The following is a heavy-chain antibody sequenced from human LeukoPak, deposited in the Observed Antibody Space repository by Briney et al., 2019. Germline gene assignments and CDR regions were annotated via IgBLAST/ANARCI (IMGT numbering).Heavy chain of an antibody. CDR2: IYYSGST. CDR1: GGSISSSSYY. Sequence: PSETLSLTCTVSGGSISSSSYYWGWIRQPPGKGLEWIGSIYYSGSTYYNPSLKSRVTISVDTSKNQFSLKLSSVTAADTAVYYCARHGATLEYSSSFLDYWGQGTLVTVSS. J-gene: IGHJ4*02. V-gene: IGHV4-39*01. D-gene: IGHD6-6*01. CDR3: ARHGATLEYSSSFLDY.